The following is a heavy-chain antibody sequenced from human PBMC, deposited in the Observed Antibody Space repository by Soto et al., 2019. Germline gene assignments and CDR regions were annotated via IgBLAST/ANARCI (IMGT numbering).Heavy chain of an antibody. Sequence: TSGTLSLTCAVYGGSFSGYYWSWIRQPPGKGLEWIGEINHSGSTNYNPSLKSRVTISVDTSKNQFSLKLSSVTAADTAVYYCARGRAARLLLSRSVAGSNFDYWGQGTLVTVSS. CDR2: INHSGST. CDR3: ARGRAARLLLSRSVAGSNFDY. D-gene: IGHD6-6*01. CDR1: GGSFSGYY. V-gene: IGHV4-34*01. J-gene: IGHJ4*02.